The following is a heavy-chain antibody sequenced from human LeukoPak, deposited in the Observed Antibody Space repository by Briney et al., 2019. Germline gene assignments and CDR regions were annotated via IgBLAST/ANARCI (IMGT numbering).Heavy chain of an antibody. CDR3: ARAWVTGIKNYYYYYMDV. CDR1: GGSISSFH. CDR2: IFASGGT. V-gene: IGHV4-4*07. D-gene: IGHD2-21*02. J-gene: IGHJ6*03. Sequence: SETLSLTCSVSGGSISSFHWSWVRQPAGTGLEWIGRIFASGGTSYNPSLKSRVTISVDKSKNQFSLNVSSVSAADTAVYFCARAWVTGIKNYYYYYMDVWGKGTTVTVSS.